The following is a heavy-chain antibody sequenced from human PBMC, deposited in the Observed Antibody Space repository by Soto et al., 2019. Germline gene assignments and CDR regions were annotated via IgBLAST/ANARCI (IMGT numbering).Heavy chain of an antibody. J-gene: IGHJ4*02. Sequence: SETLSLTCTVSGGSISSYYWSWIRQPPGKGLEWIGYIYYSGSINYNPSLKSRVTISVDTSKNQFSLKLSSVTAADTAVYYCARHDPGYDNDFDYWGQGTLVTVSS. D-gene: IGHD5-12*01. V-gene: IGHV4-59*08. CDR3: ARHDPGYDNDFDY. CDR2: IYYSGSI. CDR1: GGSISSYY.